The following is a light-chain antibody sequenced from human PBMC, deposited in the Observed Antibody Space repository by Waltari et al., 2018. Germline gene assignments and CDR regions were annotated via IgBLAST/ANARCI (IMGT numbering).Light chain of an antibody. CDR2: GAS. Sequence: EIVLTQSPGTLSLSLGERATVPCRTSKSVSSALAWYQQNPGQAPRLLIYGASPRATGIPDRFSGSGSGTDFSLTISRLEPDDFAVYYCQHYLRLPVTFGQGTTVEI. V-gene: IGKV3-20*01. CDR3: QHYLRLPVT. J-gene: IGKJ1*01. CDR1: KSVSSA.